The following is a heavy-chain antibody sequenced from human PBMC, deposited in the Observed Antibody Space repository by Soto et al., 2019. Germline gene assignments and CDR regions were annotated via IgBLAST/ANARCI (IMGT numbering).Heavy chain of an antibody. Sequence: QVQLVQSGAEVKKPGSSVKVSCKASGGTFSSYAISWVRQAPGQGLEWMGGIIPIFGTANYAQKCQGRVTITADESTSTAYMGLSSMRSEDTVVYSCASPGLDCSGGSCYFAYDAFDIWGQGTMVTVSS. CDR2: IIPIFGTA. CDR1: GGTFSSYA. V-gene: IGHV1-69*01. J-gene: IGHJ3*02. D-gene: IGHD2-15*01. CDR3: ASPGLDCSGGSCYFAYDAFDI.